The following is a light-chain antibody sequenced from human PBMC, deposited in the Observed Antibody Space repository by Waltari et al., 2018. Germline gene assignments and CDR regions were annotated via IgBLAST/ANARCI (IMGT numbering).Light chain of an antibody. V-gene: IGLV3-21*04. CDR1: GIGNRN. Sequence: SYVLTQPPSVSAAPGKTATITCGGAGIGNRNVQWYQQKPGQAPLLVIYDDSDRPSGIPERFSGSNSGNTATLTINRVDAGDEADYYCQAWDGSNDQVVFGGGTKLTVL. J-gene: IGLJ2*01. CDR2: DDS. CDR3: QAWDGSNDQVV.